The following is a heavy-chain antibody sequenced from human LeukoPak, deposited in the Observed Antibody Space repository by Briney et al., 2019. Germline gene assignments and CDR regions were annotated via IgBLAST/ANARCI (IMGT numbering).Heavy chain of an antibody. CDR2: ISGGGDNT. J-gene: IGHJ6*02. Sequence: PGGSLRLSCAASGFTFSSYAMSWVRQAPGKGLEWVSTISGGGDNTYYADSVKGRFTISRDNSKNTLYLQMNSLRAEDTAEYCCANLGEIAVAVTGYGLDVWGLGTTVTVSS. CDR3: ANLGEIAVAVTGYGLDV. V-gene: IGHV3-23*01. CDR1: GFTFSSYA. D-gene: IGHD6-19*01.